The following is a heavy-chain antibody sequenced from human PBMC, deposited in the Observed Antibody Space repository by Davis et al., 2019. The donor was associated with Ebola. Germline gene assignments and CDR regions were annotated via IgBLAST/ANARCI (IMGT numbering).Heavy chain of an antibody. V-gene: IGHV1-69*13. Sequence: SVKVSCKASGYTFTGYYMHWVRQAPGQGLEWMGGIIPIFGTANYAQKFQGRVTITADESTSTAYMELSSLRSEDTAVYYCARSLVVVAATPDYGMDVWGQGTTVTVSS. CDR1: GYTFTGYY. J-gene: IGHJ6*02. CDR2: IIPIFGTA. D-gene: IGHD2-15*01. CDR3: ARSLVVVAATPDYGMDV.